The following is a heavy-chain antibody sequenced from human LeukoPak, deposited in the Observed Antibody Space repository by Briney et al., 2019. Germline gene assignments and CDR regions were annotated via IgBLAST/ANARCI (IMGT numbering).Heavy chain of an antibody. Sequence: ASVKVSCKVSGYTLTELSMHWVRQAPGKGLEWMGGFDPEDGETIYAQKFQGRVTMTEDTSTDTAYMELSSLRSEDTAVYYCATDLYYDSTRGSSRFWGQGTMVTVSS. V-gene: IGHV1-24*01. CDR1: GYTLTELS. CDR3: ATDLYYDSTRGSSRF. J-gene: IGHJ3*01. D-gene: IGHD3-22*01. CDR2: FDPEDGET.